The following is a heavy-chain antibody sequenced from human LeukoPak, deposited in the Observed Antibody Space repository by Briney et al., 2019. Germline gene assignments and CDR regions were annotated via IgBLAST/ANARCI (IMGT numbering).Heavy chain of an antibody. CDR1: GGFISSYY. Sequence: SETLSLTCSVSGGFISSYYWSWIRQPPGKGLEWIGYIYYSWSTNYNPSLKSRVTISVDTSKNQFSLKLSSVTAAATAVYYCARVGRRSSSKGWFDPWGQGTLVTVSS. V-gene: IGHV4-59*01. D-gene: IGHD6-13*01. CDR3: ARVGRRSSSKGWFDP. CDR2: IYYSWST. J-gene: IGHJ5*02.